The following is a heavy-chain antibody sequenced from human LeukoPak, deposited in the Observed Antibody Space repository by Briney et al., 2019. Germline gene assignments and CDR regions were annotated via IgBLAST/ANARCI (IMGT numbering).Heavy chain of an antibody. Sequence: GGSLRLSCAASGFTFSSYAMNWVRQAPGKGLEWVSAISGSDGSTYYADSVKGRFTISRDNSKNTLYLQMNSLRAEDTAVYDRAKSKVVAATMGRFDYWGQGTLVTVSS. J-gene: IGHJ4*02. CDR3: AKSKVVAATMGRFDY. CDR1: GFTFSSYA. D-gene: IGHD2-15*01. V-gene: IGHV3-23*01. CDR2: ISGSDGST.